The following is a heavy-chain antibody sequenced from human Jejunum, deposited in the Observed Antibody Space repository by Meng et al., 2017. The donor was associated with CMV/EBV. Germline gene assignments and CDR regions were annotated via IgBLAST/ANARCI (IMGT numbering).Heavy chain of an antibody. CDR2: ISESGANT. CDR3: AQSRDSNTWYLFDY. Sequence: ASGFTFNDYAMSWVRQAPGRGLEWVAVISESGANTYYADSVKGRFTISRDNSKNTLYLQLNSLRAEDTAVYYCAQSRDSNTWYLFDYWGQGTLVTVSS. D-gene: IGHD6-13*01. CDR1: GFTFNDYA. V-gene: IGHV3-23*01. J-gene: IGHJ4*02.